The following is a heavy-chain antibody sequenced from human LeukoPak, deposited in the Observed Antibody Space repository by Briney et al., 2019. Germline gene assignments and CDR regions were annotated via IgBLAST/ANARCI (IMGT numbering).Heavy chain of an antibody. V-gene: IGHV5-51*01. D-gene: IGHD3-10*01. Sequence: GESLRISCKGSGYSFSSDWIAWVRQMPGKGLEWIGIISRDDSDTRYNPSSQGQVTISVDKSISTAYLQWSSLKASDTAMYYCARHPRGPWGQGTLATVSS. CDR3: ARHPRGP. CDR1: GYSFSSDW. CDR2: ISRDDSDT. J-gene: IGHJ5*02.